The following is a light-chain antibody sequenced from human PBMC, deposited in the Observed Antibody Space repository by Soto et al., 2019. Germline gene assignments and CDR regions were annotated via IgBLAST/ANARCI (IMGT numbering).Light chain of an antibody. CDR1: QSISRS. J-gene: IGKJ2*01. CDR2: DAS. V-gene: IGKV3-15*01. CDR3: HQYNSWPPGT. Sequence: EMVMTQSPGTLSLSPGERATLSCRASQSISRSLAWYQQKPGQAPRLLISDASTRATGIPARFSGSGSGTEFTLTISSLQSEDFALYYCHQYNSWPPGTFGQGTKVDIK.